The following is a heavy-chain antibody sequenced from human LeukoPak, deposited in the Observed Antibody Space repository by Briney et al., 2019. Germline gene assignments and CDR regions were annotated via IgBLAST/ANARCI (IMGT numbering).Heavy chain of an antibody. V-gene: IGHV3-23*01. Sequence: GGSLRLSCAASGFSFSTYAMSWVRQAPGQGLEWVSAISGSGKTYYPDSVEGRFTISRDNSKNTLFLQMNGLRAEGTAVYYCAKERDAKGYFDYWGQGTLVTVSS. CDR1: GFSFSTYA. J-gene: IGHJ4*02. CDR3: AKERDAKGYFDY. CDR2: ISGSGKT.